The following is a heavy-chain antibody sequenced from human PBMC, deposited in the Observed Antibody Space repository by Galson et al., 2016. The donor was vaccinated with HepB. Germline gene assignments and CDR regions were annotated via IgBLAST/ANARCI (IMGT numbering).Heavy chain of an antibody. CDR1: GFTFADYA. Sequence: SLRLSCAASGFTFADYAFHWVRQAPGKGLEWVSGMTWNSGNIGYTDSVKGRFTISRDNAKNSLYLQMNSLTIEDTALYYCVGDTIGDLQYWGQGTLVTVSS. D-gene: IGHD3-16*01. CDR3: VGDTIGDLQY. CDR2: MTWNSGNI. V-gene: IGHV3-9*01. J-gene: IGHJ1*01.